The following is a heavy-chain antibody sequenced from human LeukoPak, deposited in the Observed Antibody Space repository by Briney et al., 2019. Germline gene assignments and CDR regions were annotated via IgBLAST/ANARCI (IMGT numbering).Heavy chain of an antibody. V-gene: IGHV4-61*02. CDR1: GGSISSGSSY. Sequence: SETLSLTCTVSGGSISSGSSYWSWIRQPAGKGLEWIGRIYSRGSTNYNPSLKSRVTISLNTSKNQFSLKLSSVTAADTAVYYCARDREVGATGYYFDDWGQGTLVTVSS. D-gene: IGHD1-26*01. CDR3: ARDREVGATGYYFDD. CDR2: IYSRGST. J-gene: IGHJ4*02.